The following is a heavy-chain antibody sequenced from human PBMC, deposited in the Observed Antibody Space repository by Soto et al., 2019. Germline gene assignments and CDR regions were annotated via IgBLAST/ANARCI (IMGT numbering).Heavy chain of an antibody. Sequence: GGSLRLSCAASGFTFSSYAMSWVRQAPGKGLEWVSAISGSGGSTYYADSVKGRFTISRDNSKNTLYLQMNSLRAEDTAVYYCAKDPTYYDFWSGYLSMDVWGKGTTVTVSS. CDR3: AKDPTYYDFWSGYLSMDV. V-gene: IGHV3-23*01. J-gene: IGHJ6*03. CDR1: GFTFSSYA. CDR2: ISGSGGST. D-gene: IGHD3-3*01.